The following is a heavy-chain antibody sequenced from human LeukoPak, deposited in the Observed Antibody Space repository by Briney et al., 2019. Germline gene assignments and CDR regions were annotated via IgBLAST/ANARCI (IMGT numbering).Heavy chain of an antibody. CDR1: GFTFGDYA. Sequence: GGSLRLSCAASGFTFGDYAMSWVRQAPGKGLEWVGRIRSKANSYATAYAASVKGRFTISRDDSKNTAYLQMNSLKTEDTAVYYCTKGEGGDFWSGYYSGYYFDYWGQGTLVTVSS. V-gene: IGHV3-73*01. CDR3: TKGEGGDFWSGYYSGYYFDY. D-gene: IGHD3-3*01. J-gene: IGHJ4*02. CDR2: IRSKANSYAT.